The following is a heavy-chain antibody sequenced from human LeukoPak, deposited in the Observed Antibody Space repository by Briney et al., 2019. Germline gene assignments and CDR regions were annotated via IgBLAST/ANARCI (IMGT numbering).Heavy chain of an antibody. Sequence: GESLKISCKGSGYSFTNHWIAWVRQMPGKGLEWMGIIYPGDSDTRYSPSFQGQVSISADKSISTAYLQWSSLKASDSAIYYCARRSESYQYLDYWGQGTLITVSS. J-gene: IGHJ4*02. CDR3: ARRSESYQYLDY. D-gene: IGHD1-26*01. V-gene: IGHV5-51*01. CDR1: GYSFTNHW. CDR2: IYPGDSDT.